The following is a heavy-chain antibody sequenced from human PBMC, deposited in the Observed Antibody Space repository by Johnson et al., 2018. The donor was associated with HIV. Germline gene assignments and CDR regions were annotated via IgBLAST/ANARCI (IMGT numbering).Heavy chain of an antibody. Sequence: QVQLVESGGGVVQPGRSLRLSCAASGFTFSSYALHWVRQAPGKGLQWVAVISYDGSNKYYADSVKGRFTISRDNSKNTLFMQMNSLRGEDTAVYYCAKGFFELDDAFDIWGQGTMVTVSS. V-gene: IGHV3-30-3*01. D-gene: IGHD3/OR15-3a*01. CDR1: GFTFSSYA. J-gene: IGHJ3*02. CDR2: ISYDGSNK. CDR3: AKGFFELDDAFDI.